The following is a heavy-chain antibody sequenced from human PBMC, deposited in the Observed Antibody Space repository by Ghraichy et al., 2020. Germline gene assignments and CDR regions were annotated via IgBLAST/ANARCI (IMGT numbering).Heavy chain of an antibody. Sequence: SETLSLTCTVSGGSISDTTDFWAWIRQTPGKGLEWIVSIYETGTTYYNPSLKSRTFISVDTSKNQFSLRLTSVTAADTAVYFCARSEVGFSDLHSWGQGIRVTVSS. CDR1: GGSISDTTDF. CDR2: IYETGTT. D-gene: IGHD1-26*01. J-gene: IGHJ4*02. CDR3: ARSEVGFSDLHS. V-gene: IGHV4-39*01.